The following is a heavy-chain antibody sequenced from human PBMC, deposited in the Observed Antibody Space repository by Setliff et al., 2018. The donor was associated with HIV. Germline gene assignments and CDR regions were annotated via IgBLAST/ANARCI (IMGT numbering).Heavy chain of an antibody. CDR2: IIPILGIA. D-gene: IGHD2-15*01. CDR1: GGTFSSYA. Sequence: SVKVSCKASGGTFSSYAISWVRQAPGQGLEWMGGIIPILGIANYAQKFQGRVTITTDESTSTGYMELSSLRSEDTAVYFGGVGLIAAFVDYWGQGALVTVSS. V-gene: IGHV1-69*10. J-gene: IGHJ4*02. CDR3: GVGLIAAFVDY.